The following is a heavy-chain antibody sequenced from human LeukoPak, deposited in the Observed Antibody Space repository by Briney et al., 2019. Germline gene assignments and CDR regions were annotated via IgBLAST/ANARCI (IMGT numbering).Heavy chain of an antibody. CDR3: ARDYRGSGWLSANY. V-gene: IGHV3-21*01. CDR1: GFTFSSYA. Sequence: GGSLRLSCAASGFTFSSYAMSWVRQAPGKGLGWVSSISSSSSYIYYADSVKGRFTISRDNAKNSLYLQMDSLRAEDTAVYYCARDYRGSGWLSANYWGQGTLVTVSS. D-gene: IGHD6-19*01. J-gene: IGHJ4*02. CDR2: ISSSSSYI.